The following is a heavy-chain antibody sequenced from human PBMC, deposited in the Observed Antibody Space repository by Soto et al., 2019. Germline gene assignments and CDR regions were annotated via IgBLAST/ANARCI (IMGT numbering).Heavy chain of an antibody. CDR2: IIPVFGTA. J-gene: IGHJ4*02. CDR1: GGTFISYA. CDR3: ARGRVTTYLTAFDY. V-gene: IGHV1-69*01. D-gene: IGHD4-17*01. Sequence: QVQLVQSGAEVKKPGSSVKVSCKVSGGTFISYAISWVRQAPGRGLEWMGGIIPVFGTANYTQKFQGRVTITADESTSTDYMELSSLRAEDTALYDCARGRVTTYLTAFDYGGQGTLVTVSS.